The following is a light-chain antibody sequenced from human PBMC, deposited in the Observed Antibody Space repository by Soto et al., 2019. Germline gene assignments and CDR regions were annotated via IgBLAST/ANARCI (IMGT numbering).Light chain of an antibody. Sequence: EIVLTQSPATLSVSPGERATLSCRASQSISNFLVWSQQEPGRAPSLLMYDASTRATGFPARFSGSGSGTEFTLSISNLQPDDFATDYCQQYQRYWTFGHGTKVDIK. V-gene: IGKV3-15*01. CDR2: DAS. J-gene: IGKJ1*01. CDR1: QSISNF. CDR3: QQYQRYWT.